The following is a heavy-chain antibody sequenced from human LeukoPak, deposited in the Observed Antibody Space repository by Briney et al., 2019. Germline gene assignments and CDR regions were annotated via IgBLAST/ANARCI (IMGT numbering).Heavy chain of an antibody. D-gene: IGHD4-17*01. Sequence: ASVKVSCKASGYTFTGYYMHWVRQAPGQGLEWMGWINPNSGGTNYAQKFQGRVTMTMDTSISTAYMELSRLRSDDTAVYYCARDKSHDYGDYDYWGQGTLVTVSS. CDR1: GYTFTGYY. J-gene: IGHJ4*02. CDR3: ARDKSHDYGDYDY. V-gene: IGHV1-2*02. CDR2: INPNSGGT.